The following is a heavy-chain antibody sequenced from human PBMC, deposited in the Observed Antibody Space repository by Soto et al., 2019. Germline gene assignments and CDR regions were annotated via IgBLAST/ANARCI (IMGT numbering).Heavy chain of an antibody. CDR1: GGSISSSNW. D-gene: IGHD6-6*01. J-gene: IGHJ3*02. Sequence: QVQLQESGPGLVKPSGTLSLTCAVSGGSISSSNWWSWVRQPPGKGLQWIGEMHHSGSSNYTPSLQRRVTISVDKSKNQFYLRLNSVTAADTAMYYCARRISTRPGESFDIWGQGTMVTVSS. CDR3: ARRISTRPGESFDI. V-gene: IGHV4-4*02. CDR2: MHHSGSS.